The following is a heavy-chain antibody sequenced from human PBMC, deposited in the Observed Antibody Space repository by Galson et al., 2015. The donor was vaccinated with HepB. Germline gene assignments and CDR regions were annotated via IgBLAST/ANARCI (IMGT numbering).Heavy chain of an antibody. CDR1: GYTFTNYA. Sequence: SVKVSCKASGYTFTNYAVHWVRQAPGQRLEWMGWINIGNVNTKYSQRFQGRVTITRDTSASTVYMELRSLRSEDTAVYYCARGPEATWSTKQPDRFQGNWFDPWGQGTLVTVSS. CDR2: INIGNVNT. D-gene: IGHD1-14*01. CDR3: ARGPEATWSTKQPDRFQGNWFDP. J-gene: IGHJ5*02. V-gene: IGHV1-3*04.